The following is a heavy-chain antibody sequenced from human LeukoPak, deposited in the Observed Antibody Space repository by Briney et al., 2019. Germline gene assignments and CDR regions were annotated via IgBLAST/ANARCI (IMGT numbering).Heavy chain of an antibody. CDR2: ISSSRGHI. D-gene: IGHD6-6*01. CDR3: AKAYSSSGSWYFDL. V-gene: IGHV3-21*04. CDR1: GFTFNSYS. Sequence: GGSLRLSCAASGFTFNSYSMNWVRQAPGKGLEWVSSISSSRGHIYYADSVKGRFTISRDNAKNSLYLQMNSLRAEDMALYYCAKAYSSSGSWYFDLWGRGTLVTVSS. J-gene: IGHJ2*01.